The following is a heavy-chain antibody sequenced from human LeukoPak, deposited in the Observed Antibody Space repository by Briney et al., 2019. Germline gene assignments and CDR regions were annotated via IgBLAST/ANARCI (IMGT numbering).Heavy chain of an antibody. D-gene: IGHD1-1*01. V-gene: IGHV1-2*02. CDR2: INPNSGVT. J-gene: IGHJ3*02. Sequence: GASVKVSCKASGYTFIGYYMHWVRQAPGQGLEWMGWINPNSGVTNYAQKFQGRVTMTRDTSISTVNMELSGLRSDDTAVYFCARDLDDAFDIWGQGTMVTVSS. CDR3: ARDLDDAFDI. CDR1: GYTFIGYY.